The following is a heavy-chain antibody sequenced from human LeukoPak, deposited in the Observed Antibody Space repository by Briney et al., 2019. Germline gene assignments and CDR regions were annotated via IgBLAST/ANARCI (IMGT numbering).Heavy chain of an antibody. CDR3: ASGDILTGYYFDY. D-gene: IGHD3-9*01. Sequence: GGSLRLSCAASGFTFMDWVRQAPGKGLEWVGRTRNKANSYTTEYAASVNGRFTISRDDSKNSQYLQMNSLKTADTAVYYCASGDILTGYYFDYWGQGTLVTVSS. J-gene: IGHJ4*02. CDR2: TRNKANSYTT. V-gene: IGHV3-72*01. CDR1: GFTF.